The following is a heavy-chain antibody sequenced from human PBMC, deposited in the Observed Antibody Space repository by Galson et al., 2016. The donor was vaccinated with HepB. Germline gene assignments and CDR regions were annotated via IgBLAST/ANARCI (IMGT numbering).Heavy chain of an antibody. CDR1: GFTFSRCN. D-gene: IGHD4/OR15-4a*01. J-gene: IGHJ3*02. CDR3: AGDLVLGDTFDI. Sequence: SLRLSCAASGFTFSRCNMNWVRQAPGKGLEWLSYISTSSGHVYYADSVQGRFTISRDNAKNSLYLQMNSLRDDDTAVYYCAGDLVLGDTFDIWGQGTMVTVSS. V-gene: IGHV3-48*02. CDR2: ISTSSGHV.